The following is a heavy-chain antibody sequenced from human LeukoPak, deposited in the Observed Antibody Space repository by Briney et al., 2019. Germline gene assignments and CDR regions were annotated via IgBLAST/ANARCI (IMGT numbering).Heavy chain of an antibody. CDR1: GYTFTTYW. D-gene: IGHD2-15*01. Sequence: GESLKISCKGSGYTFTTYWIGWVRQKPGKGLEWMGIIYPGDFDTRYSPSFQGQVTISVDKSINTAYLQWRSLKASDTAMYYCARSEGHCSDGACYAQKVIDHWGQGTLVTVSS. CDR3: ARSEGHCSDGACYAQKVIDH. J-gene: IGHJ4*02. CDR2: IYPGDFDT. V-gene: IGHV5-51*01.